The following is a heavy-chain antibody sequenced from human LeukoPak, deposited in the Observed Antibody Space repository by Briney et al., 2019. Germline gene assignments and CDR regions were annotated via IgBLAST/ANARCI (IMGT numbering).Heavy chain of an antibody. CDR3: ARDPAGLNAFDI. CDR1: GYTFTGYY. V-gene: IGHV1-2*02. J-gene: IGHJ3*02. CDR2: INPNSGGT. Sequence: GASVKVSCKTSGYTFTGYYMHWVRQAPGQGLEWMGWINPNSGGTNYAQKFQGRVTMTRDMSTSTVYMELSSLRSEDTAVYYCARDPAGLNAFDIWGQGTMVTVSS. D-gene: IGHD2-2*01.